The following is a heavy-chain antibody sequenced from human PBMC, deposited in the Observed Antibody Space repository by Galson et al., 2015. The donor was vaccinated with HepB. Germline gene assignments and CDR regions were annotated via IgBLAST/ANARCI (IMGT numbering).Heavy chain of an antibody. V-gene: IGHV6-1*01. CDR2: TYYRSKWYN. D-gene: IGHD2-2*01. Sequence: CAISGDSVSSNSAAWNWIRQSPSRGLEWLGRTYYRSKWYNDYAVSVKSRITINPDTSKNQFSLQLNSVTPEDTAVYYCARGGLGYCSSTSCYGWYFDLWGRGTLVTVSS. J-gene: IGHJ2*01. CDR1: GDSVSSNSAA. CDR3: ARGGLGYCSSTSCYGWYFDL.